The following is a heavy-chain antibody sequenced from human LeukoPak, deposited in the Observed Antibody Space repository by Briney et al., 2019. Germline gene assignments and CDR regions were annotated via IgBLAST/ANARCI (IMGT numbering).Heavy chain of an antibody. CDR2: ISGSGATT. D-gene: IGHD1-26*01. CDR3: AKPGIEDTVYNWFDP. CDR1: GFTFSSSA. Sequence: PGGSLRLSCAASGFTFSSSAMTWVHQAPGKGLEWVSAISGSGATTYYADSVKGRFTISRDNSKNTLYLQMNSLRAEDTAVYYCAKPGIEDTVYNWFDPWGQGTLVTVSS. V-gene: IGHV3-23*01. J-gene: IGHJ5*02.